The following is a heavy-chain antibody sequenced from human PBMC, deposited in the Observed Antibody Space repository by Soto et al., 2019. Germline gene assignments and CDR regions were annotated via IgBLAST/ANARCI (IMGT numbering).Heavy chain of an antibody. CDR2: ISFERKNR. J-gene: IGHJ4*02. Sequence: QVQLVESGGGVVQPGKSLRLSCAASGFIFSNYGMHWVRQAPGKGLEWVALISFERKNRNYADSVKGRFTIYRYNPKNTLYLEMNSLRPEDTAFYYCAKRGGVVGGSEHPFFEYWGQGTLVTVSS. V-gene: IGHV3-30*18. D-gene: IGHD2-15*01. CDR1: GFIFSNYG. CDR3: AKRGGVVGGSEHPFFEY.